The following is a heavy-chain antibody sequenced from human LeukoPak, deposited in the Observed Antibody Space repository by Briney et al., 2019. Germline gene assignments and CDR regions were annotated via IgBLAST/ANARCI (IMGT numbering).Heavy chain of an antibody. CDR3: ARDAQRGFDYSNSLRY. V-gene: IGHV3-33*01. D-gene: IGHD4-11*01. J-gene: IGHJ1*01. Sequence: GGSLTHSCVASQFTFSHYAMHWVRQAPGRGLEWVAVIWSDGTNQYYADSVRGRFTISRDDSQKTVYLHMNGLRVEDTAVYFCARDAQRGFDYSNSLRYWGQGPLVTVSS. CDR1: QFTFSHYA. CDR2: IWSDGTNQ.